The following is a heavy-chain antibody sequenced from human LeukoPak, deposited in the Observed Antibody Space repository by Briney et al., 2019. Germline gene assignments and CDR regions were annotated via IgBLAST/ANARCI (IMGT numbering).Heavy chain of an antibody. CDR1: RGSISSYY. V-gene: IGHV4-4*07. CDR3: ARNFLYYYDSSDDPPTDYGMDV. CDR2: IYTSGST. D-gene: IGHD3-22*01. J-gene: IGHJ6*02. Sequence: PSETLSLTCTVSRGSISSYYRSWIGQPAGKGLEWIGRIYTSGSTNYNPSLKSRVTMSVDTSKNQFSLKLSSVIAADTAVYYCARNFLYYYDSSDDPPTDYGMDVWGQGTTVTVSS.